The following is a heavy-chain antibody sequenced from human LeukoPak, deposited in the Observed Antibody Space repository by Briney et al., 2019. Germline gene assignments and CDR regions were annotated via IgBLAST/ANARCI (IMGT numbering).Heavy chain of an antibody. J-gene: IGHJ6*02. V-gene: IGHV4-59*01. CDR3: ARDRQPSWYRGLDV. Sequence: SETLSLTRTVSGDSISTSYWSWIRQPPGKGLEWIGHIYSSGTTKYNPSLSGRVTISVDTSKNQLYLQLTAVTAADTAVYYCARDRQPSWYRGLDVWGQGTTVTVSS. CDR1: GDSISTSY. D-gene: IGHD6-13*01. CDR2: IYSSGTT.